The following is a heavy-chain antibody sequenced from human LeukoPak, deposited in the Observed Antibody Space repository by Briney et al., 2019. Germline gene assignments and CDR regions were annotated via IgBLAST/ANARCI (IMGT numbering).Heavy chain of an antibody. D-gene: IGHD2-2*01. CDR3: ARARYCSSTSCYGSRYYYYYMDV. CDR1: GYTFTGYY. V-gene: IGHV1-2*02. J-gene: IGHJ6*03. CDR2: INPNSGGT. Sequence: WASVKVSCKASGYTFTGYYIHWVRQAPGQGLEWMGWINPNSGGTNYAQKFQGRVTITADESTSTAYMELSSLRSEDTAVYYCARARYCSSTSCYGSRYYYYYMDVWGKGTTVTISS.